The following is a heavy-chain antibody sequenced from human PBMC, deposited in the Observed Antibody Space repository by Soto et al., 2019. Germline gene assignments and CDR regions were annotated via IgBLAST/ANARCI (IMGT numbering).Heavy chain of an antibody. D-gene: IGHD6-13*01. Sequence: SETLSLTRAVAGGSISSSNSWSWDRQPPGKGLEWIGEIYHSGRTNYNPSLKSRVTISVDKSKNQFSMKLSSVTAADTAVYYCARDLREDSSSWYGYYYYGMDVWGQGTTVTVSS. CDR1: GGSISSSNS. J-gene: IGHJ6*02. CDR3: ARDLREDSSSWYGYYYYGMDV. CDR2: IYHSGRT. V-gene: IGHV4-4*02.